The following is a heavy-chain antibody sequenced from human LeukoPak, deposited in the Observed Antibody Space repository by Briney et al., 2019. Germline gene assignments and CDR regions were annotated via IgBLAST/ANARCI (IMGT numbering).Heavy chain of an antibody. CDR2: INPNSGGT. CDR3: ARGNWNQSGGDAFDI. Sequence: GASVKVSCKASGYTFTGYYMHWVRQAPGQGLEWMGWINPNSGGTNYAQKFQGRVTMTRDTSISAAYMELSRLRSDDTAVYYCARGNWNQSGGDAFDIWGQGTMVTVSS. V-gene: IGHV1-2*02. J-gene: IGHJ3*02. CDR1: GYTFTGYY. D-gene: IGHD1-1*01.